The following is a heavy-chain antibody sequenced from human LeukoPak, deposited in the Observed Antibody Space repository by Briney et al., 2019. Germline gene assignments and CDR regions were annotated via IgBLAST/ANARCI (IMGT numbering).Heavy chain of an antibody. D-gene: IGHD3-3*02. CDR2: IYYSGST. CDR1: GGSISSGGYY. V-gene: IGHV4-31*03. CDR3: ARDLSNRDAFDI. J-gene: IGHJ3*02. Sequence: SETLSLTCTVSGGSISSGGYYWSWIRQHPGQGLEWIGYIYYSGSTYYNPSLKSRVTISVDTSKNQFSLKLSSVTAADTAVYYCARDLSNRDAFDIWGQGTMVTVSS.